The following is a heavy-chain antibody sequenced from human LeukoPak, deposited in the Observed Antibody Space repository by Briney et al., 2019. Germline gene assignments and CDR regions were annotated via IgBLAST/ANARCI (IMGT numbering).Heavy chain of an antibody. CDR3: ARLGTTFDAFDL. V-gene: IGHV4-59*13. CDR1: GGSITSYH. J-gene: IGHJ3*01. D-gene: IGHD2/OR15-2a*01. Sequence: ASETLSLTCTVSGGSITSYHWGCIRQPPGKGLELMGCIHYSGGTNYNPSLRSRLTISIDSFKNQFSLTLNSATAADTAVYYCARLGTTFDAFDLWGQGTMITVSS. CDR2: IHYSGGT.